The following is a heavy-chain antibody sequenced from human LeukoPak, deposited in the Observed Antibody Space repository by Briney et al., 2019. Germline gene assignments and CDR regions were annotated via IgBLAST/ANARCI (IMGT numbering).Heavy chain of an antibody. CDR1: GFIFSHYG. J-gene: IGHJ4*02. CDR3: ARDSTWLLDY. D-gene: IGHD6-19*01. Sequence: GGSLRLSCAASGFIFSHYGMHWVRQAPGKGLEWVAVIQNDASTENFADSVKGRFTTSRDNTKNVLYLQMNSLRADDTAVYFCARDSTWLLDYWGQGTLITVSS. V-gene: IGHV3-33*05. CDR2: IQNDASTE.